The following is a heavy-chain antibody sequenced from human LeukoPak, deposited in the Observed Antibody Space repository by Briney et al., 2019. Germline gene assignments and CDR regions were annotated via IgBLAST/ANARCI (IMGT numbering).Heavy chain of an antibody. CDR3: AKSSGTYSLWYFDL. V-gene: IGHV3-9*01. CDR2: ISWNSGSI. Sequence: GGSLRLSCAASGFTFDDYAMHWVRQAPGKGLEWVSGISWNSGSIGYADSVKGRFTISRDNAKNSLYLQMNSLRAEDTAVYYCAKSSGTYSLWYFDLWGRGTLVTVSS. D-gene: IGHD1-26*01. J-gene: IGHJ2*01. CDR1: GFTFDDYA.